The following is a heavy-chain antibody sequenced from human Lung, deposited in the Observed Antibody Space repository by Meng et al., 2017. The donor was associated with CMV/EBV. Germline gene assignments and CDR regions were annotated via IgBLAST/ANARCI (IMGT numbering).Heavy chain of an antibody. V-gene: IGHV2-5*01. CDR2: VYWNDDN. Sequence: FCGVSLNTVGRSVGCGRQPAGKDPEWLALVYWNDDNRYSPSLRNRLTITKNTTKNQAVLTMSNMDPVDTATYYCAHYGDYRFGWYFDLWGRGTLVTVSS. CDR1: GVSLNTVGRS. J-gene: IGHJ2*01. D-gene: IGHD4-17*01. CDR3: AHYGDYRFGWYFDL.